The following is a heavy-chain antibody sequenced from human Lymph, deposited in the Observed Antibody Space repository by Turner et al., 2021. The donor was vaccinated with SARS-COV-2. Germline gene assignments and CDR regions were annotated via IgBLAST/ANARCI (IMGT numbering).Heavy chain of an antibody. V-gene: IGHV3-30*18. J-gene: IGHJ4*02. CDR2: ISHDGSNK. CDR3: AKQGGGRYCSGGSCYRGYFDY. CDR1: GFTFSGYG. Sequence: QVQLVESGGGLVQPGRSLRLSCAASGFTFSGYGMYWVRQAPGKGLEWVAVISHDGSNKYYADSVKGRFTISRDNSKNTLYMQMNSLRAEDTAVYYCAKQGGGRYCSGGSCYRGYFDYWGQGTLVTVSS. D-gene: IGHD2-15*01.